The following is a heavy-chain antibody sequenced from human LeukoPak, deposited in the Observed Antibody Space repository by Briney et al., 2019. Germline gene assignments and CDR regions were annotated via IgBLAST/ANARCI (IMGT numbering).Heavy chain of an antibody. CDR1: GYTFTGYY. D-gene: IGHD6-19*01. CDR3: ARRRQQWLSLEGAFDI. CDR2: INPNSGGT. V-gene: IGHV1-2*02. Sequence: ASVKVSCKASGYTFTGYYMHWVRQAPGQGLEWMGWINPNSGGTNYAQKFQGRVTMTRDMSTSTVYMELSSLRSEDTAVYYCARRRQQWLSLEGAFDIWGQGTMVTVSS. J-gene: IGHJ3*02.